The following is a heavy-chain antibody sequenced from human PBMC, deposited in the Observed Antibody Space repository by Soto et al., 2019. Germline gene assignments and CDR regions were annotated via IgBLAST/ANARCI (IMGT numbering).Heavy chain of an antibody. CDR3: ARQIRALYYGMDV. CDR2: IYPGDSDT. J-gene: IGHJ6*02. D-gene: IGHD1-26*01. CDR1: GYSFTSYW. Sequence: SLKISCTGSGYSFTSYWIGWVRQMPGKGLEWMGIIYPGDSDTRYSPSFQGQVTISADKSISTAYLQWSSLKASDTAMYYCARQIRALYYGMDVWGQGTTVTVSS. V-gene: IGHV5-51*01.